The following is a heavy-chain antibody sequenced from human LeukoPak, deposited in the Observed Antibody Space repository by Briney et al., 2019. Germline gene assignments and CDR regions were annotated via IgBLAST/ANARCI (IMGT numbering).Heavy chain of an antibody. D-gene: IGHD2-2*02. CDR3: ARDLDIVVVPAAIPYNWFDP. J-gene: IGHJ5*02. V-gene: IGHV4-4*07. CDR2: IYTSGST. Sequence: PSKTLSLTCTVSGGSISSYYWSWIRQPAGKGLEWIGRIYTSGSTNYNPSLKSRVTMSVDTSKNQFSLKLSSVTAADTAVYYCARDLDIVVVPAAIPYNWFDPWGQGTLVTVSS. CDR1: GGSISSYY.